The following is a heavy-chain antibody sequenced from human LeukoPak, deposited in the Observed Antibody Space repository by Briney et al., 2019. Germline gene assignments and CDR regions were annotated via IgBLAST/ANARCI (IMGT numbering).Heavy chain of an antibody. J-gene: IGHJ5*02. CDR3: AKSSPPTIAAGFDP. CDR2: IESGGRT. V-gene: IGHV3-66*02. D-gene: IGHD6-13*01. Sequence: GGSLRLSCAASGFTVSSTYMSWVRQAPGKGLEWVSVIESGGRTYYADSVKGRFTISRDNSKNTLYLQMNSLRAEDTAVYYCAKSSPPTIAAGFDPWGQGTLVTVSS. CDR1: GFTVSSTY.